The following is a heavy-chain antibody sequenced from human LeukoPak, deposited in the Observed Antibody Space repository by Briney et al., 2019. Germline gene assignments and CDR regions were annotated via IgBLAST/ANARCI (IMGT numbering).Heavy chain of an antibody. CDR3: ARSGYYYDSSGYYPDY. CDR2: IYTSGST. CDR1: GGSISSGSYY. D-gene: IGHD3-22*01. V-gene: IGHV4-61*02. Sequence: PSQTLSLTCTVSGGSISSGSYYWSWIRQPAGKGLEWIGRIYTSGSTNYNPSLKSRVTISVDTSKNRFSLKLSSVTAADTAVYYCARSGYYYDSSGYYPDYWGQGTLVTVSS. J-gene: IGHJ4*02.